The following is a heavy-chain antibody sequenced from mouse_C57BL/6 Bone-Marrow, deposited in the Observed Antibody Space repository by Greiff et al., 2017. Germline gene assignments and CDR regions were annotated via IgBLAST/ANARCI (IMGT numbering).Heavy chain of an antibody. CDR3: AREGNYGSSS. V-gene: IGHV1-50*01. D-gene: IGHD1-1*01. CDR1: GYTFTSYW. CDR2: IDPSDSYT. Sequence: VQLQQSGAELVQPGASVKLSCKASGYTFTSYWMQWVKQRPGQGLEWIGEIDPSDSYTNYNQKFKGKATLTVDTSSSTAYMQRSSLTSEDAAVYYCAREGNYGSSSWGQGTTLTVSS. J-gene: IGHJ2*01.